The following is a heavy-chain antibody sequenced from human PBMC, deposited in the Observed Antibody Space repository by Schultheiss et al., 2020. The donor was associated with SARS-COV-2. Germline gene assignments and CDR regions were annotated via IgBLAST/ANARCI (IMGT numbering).Heavy chain of an antibody. CDR3: ARDLGYSYGHFDY. V-gene: IGHV3-23*01. D-gene: IGHD5-18*01. CDR1: GFAFSAYG. J-gene: IGHJ4*02. CDR2: ISGGGRST. Sequence: GSLRLSCAASGFAFSAYGMSWVRQVPGKGLQWVSAISGGGRSTYYADSVKGRFTISRDNSKNTLYLQMNSLRAEDTAVYYCARDLGYSYGHFDYWGQGTLVTVSS.